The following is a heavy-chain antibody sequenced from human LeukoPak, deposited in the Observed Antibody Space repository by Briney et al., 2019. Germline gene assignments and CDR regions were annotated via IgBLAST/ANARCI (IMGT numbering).Heavy chain of an antibody. V-gene: IGHV3-53*01. CDR3: ARMRQLGAFDY. J-gene: IGHJ4*02. D-gene: IGHD6-6*01. CDR2: IYSGGST. Sequence: GGSLRLSCAASGLTLSSKYMSWVRQAPGKGLEWVSVIYSGGSTYYADSVKGRFTISRDNSKNTLYLQMNSLRAEDTAVYYCARMRQLGAFDYWGQGTLVTVSS. CDR1: GLTLSSKY.